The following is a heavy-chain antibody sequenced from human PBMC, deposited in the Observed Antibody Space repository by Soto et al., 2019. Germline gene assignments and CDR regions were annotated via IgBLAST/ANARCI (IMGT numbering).Heavy chain of an antibody. CDR1: GGSFSDHY. CDR2: INHSGSA. Sequence: QVQLQQWGAGLLKPSETLSLTCAVYGGSFSDHYWSWIRQPPGKGLEWIGEINHSGSANYNASLKSRVTMSVDTSKSQFSLKLSSVTAADTAVYYCATLDRYCNTPSCWKIASSAQPGGYWGQGTLVTVSS. D-gene: IGHD2-2*01. J-gene: IGHJ4*02. V-gene: IGHV4-34*01. CDR3: ATLDRYCNTPSCWKIASSAQPGGY.